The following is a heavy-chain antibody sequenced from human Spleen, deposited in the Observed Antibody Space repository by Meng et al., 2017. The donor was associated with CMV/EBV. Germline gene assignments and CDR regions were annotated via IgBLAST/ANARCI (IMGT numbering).Heavy chain of an antibody. CDR1: GGSISSYY. J-gene: IGHJ6*02. Sequence: SETLSLTCTVSGGSISSYYWSWIRQPPGKGLEWIGYIYYSGSTNYNPSLKSRVTISVDTSKNQFSLKLSSVTAADTAVYYCASGVTIGPSGPPYYYYGMDVWGQGTTVTVSS. V-gene: IGHV4-59*01. D-gene: IGHD3-3*01. CDR3: ASGVTIGPSGPPYYYYGMDV. CDR2: IYYSGST.